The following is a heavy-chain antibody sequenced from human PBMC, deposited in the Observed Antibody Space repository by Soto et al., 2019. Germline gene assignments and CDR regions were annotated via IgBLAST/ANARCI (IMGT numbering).Heavy chain of an antibody. J-gene: IGHJ4*02. CDR1: GFTFRSYG. D-gene: IGHD1-26*01. Sequence: QVQLVESGGGVVQPGRSLRLSCAASGFTFRSYGMHRVRQAPGKGLEWVAVISYDGSNKYYADSVKGRFTISRDNSKNTLYLQMNSLRAEDTAVYYCARSPYSVSYLAYFDYWGQGTLVTVSS. CDR2: ISYDGSNK. CDR3: ARSPYSVSYLAYFDY. V-gene: IGHV3-30*03.